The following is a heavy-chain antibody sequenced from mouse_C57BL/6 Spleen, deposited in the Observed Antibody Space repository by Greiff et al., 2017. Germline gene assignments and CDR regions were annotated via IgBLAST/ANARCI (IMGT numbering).Heavy chain of an antibody. CDR3: ARHLGRDYFGY. J-gene: IGHJ2*01. CDR2: ISSGGSYT. Sequence: EVKVEESGGDLVKPGGSLKFSCAASGFTFSSYGMSWVRQTPDKRLEWVAIISSGGSYTYYPDSVKGRYTITRDNANNTLYLQMSCLKSEDTAIYYCARHLGRDYFGYWGKGTTLTVSS. V-gene: IGHV5-6*02. D-gene: IGHD4-1*01. CDR1: GFTFSSYG.